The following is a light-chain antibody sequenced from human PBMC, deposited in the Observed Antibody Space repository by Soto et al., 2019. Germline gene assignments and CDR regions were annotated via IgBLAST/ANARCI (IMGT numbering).Light chain of an antibody. CDR2: GAS. J-gene: IGKJ3*01. CDR1: QSINSRY. CDR3: QQFGSWPAFT. Sequence: EIVLTQSPGTLSLSPGERATLSCRASQSINSRYLAWYQQKPGQAPRLLIYGASSRATGIPARFSGSGSGTDFTLTISRLESEDFAVYYCQQFGSWPAFTFGHGTKVDIK. V-gene: IGKV3-20*01.